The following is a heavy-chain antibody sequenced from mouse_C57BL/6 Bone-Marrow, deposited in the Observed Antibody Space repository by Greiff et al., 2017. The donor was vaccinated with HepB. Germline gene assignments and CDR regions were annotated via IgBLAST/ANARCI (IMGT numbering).Heavy chain of an antibody. CDR2: ISSGSSTI. D-gene: IGHD2-4*01. CDR3: ARPYDYDVWFAY. V-gene: IGHV5-17*01. Sequence: EVHLVESGGGLVKPGGSLKLSCAASGFTFSDYGMHWVRQAPEKGLEWVAYISSGSSTIYYADTVKGRFTISRDNAKNTLFLQMTSLRAEDTAMYYCARPYDYDVWFAYWGQGTLVTVSA. J-gene: IGHJ3*01. CDR1: GFTFSDYG.